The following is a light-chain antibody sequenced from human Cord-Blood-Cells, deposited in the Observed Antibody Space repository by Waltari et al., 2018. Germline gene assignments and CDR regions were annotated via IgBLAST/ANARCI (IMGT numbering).Light chain of an antibody. Sequence: QSALPQPASVSGSPGQSITISCTGTSSDVGGYNYVSWYQHHPGKAPRLMIYEVSNRPSGVSNRVSGSKSGNTASLTISGLQAEDEADYYCSSYTSSSTLEVFGGGTKLTVL. J-gene: IGLJ2*01. CDR1: SSDVGGYNY. CDR2: EVS. CDR3: SSYTSSSTLEV. V-gene: IGLV2-14*01.